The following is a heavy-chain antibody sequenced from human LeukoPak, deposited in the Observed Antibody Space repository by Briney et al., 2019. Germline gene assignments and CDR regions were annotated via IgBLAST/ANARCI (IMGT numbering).Heavy chain of an antibody. Sequence: RASVKVSCKASGYTFSSYAMNWVRQAPGQGLEWMGWINTNTGNPTYAQGFTGRFVFSLDTSVRTAYLQISSLKAEDTAVYYCARVGVRAAYYLDYWGQGTLVTVSS. D-gene: IGHD1-26*01. V-gene: IGHV7-4-1*02. CDR1: GYTFSSYA. J-gene: IGHJ4*02. CDR3: ARVGVRAAYYLDY. CDR2: INTNTGNP.